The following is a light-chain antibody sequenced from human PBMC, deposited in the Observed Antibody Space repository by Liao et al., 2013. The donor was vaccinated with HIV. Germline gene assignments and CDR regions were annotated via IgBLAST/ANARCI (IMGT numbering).Light chain of an antibody. J-gene: IGLJ1*01. CDR3: QAWDSSTRV. CDR1: KLGDKY. Sequence: SYELTQPPSVSVSPGQTASITCSGDKLGDKYACWYQQKPGQSPVLVIYQDNKRPSGIPERFSGSNSGNTATLTISGTQAMDEADYYCQAWDSSTRVFGTGTHVTVL. V-gene: IGLV3-1*01. CDR2: QDN.